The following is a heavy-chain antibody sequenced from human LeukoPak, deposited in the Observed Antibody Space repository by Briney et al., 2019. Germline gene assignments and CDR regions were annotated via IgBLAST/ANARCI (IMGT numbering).Heavy chain of an antibody. D-gene: IGHD3-9*01. CDR3: ARCAFDWHPIGLYYFDY. J-gene: IGHJ4*02. CDR1: GGSISSGSYY. V-gene: IGHV4-61*10. CDR2: IYYSGST. Sequence: PSETLSLTCTVSGGSISSGSYYWSWIRQPAGKGLEWIGYIYYSGSTNYNPSLKSRVTISVDTSKNQFSLKLSSVTAADTAVYYCARCAFDWHPIGLYYFDYWGQGTLVTVSS.